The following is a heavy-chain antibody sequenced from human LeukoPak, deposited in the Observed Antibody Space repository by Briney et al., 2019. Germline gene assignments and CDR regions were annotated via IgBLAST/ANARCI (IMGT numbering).Heavy chain of an antibody. J-gene: IGHJ3*02. V-gene: IGHV3-7*01. Sequence: EGSLRLSCAASGFTFSSYWMSWVRQAPGKGLEWVANIKQDGSEKYYVDSVKGRFTISRDNAKNSLYLQMNSLRAEDTAVYYCARVGYDSSGYWASYAFDIWGQGTMVTVSS. CDR1: GFTFSSYW. CDR2: IKQDGSEK. D-gene: IGHD3-22*01. CDR3: ARVGYDSSGYWASYAFDI.